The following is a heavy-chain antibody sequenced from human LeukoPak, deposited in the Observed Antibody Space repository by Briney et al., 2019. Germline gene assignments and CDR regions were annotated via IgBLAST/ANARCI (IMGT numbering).Heavy chain of an antibody. D-gene: IGHD3-10*01. CDR1: GFTFTNAW. CDR3: TTDLGTYYHGSQRLIPIDY. J-gene: IGHJ4*02. CDR2: IKSKTYGETT. V-gene: IGHV3-15*01. Sequence: GGSLRLSCVDSGFTFTNAWMSWVRQAPGKGLEWISRIKSKTYGETTNYAEPVRGRFTISRDDSKSAVYLQMNSLKIEDTAVYYCTTDLGTYYHGSQRLIPIDYWGQGTLVTVSS.